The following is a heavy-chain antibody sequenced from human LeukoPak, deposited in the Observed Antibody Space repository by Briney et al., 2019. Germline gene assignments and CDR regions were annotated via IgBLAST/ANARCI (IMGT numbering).Heavy chain of an antibody. CDR3: ARTARDEGIFGVGTYSDY. D-gene: IGHD3-3*02. CDR1: GDSISSGGYY. CDR2: IFHSAAT. Sequence: PSETLSLTCTVSGDSISSGGYYWSWIRQPPGKGLEWIAYIFHSAATYSNPSLKSRVTISIDRSKNQFSLKLTSVTAADTAVYYCARTARDEGIFGVGTYSDYWGQGTLVTVSS. V-gene: IGHV4-30-2*01. J-gene: IGHJ4*02.